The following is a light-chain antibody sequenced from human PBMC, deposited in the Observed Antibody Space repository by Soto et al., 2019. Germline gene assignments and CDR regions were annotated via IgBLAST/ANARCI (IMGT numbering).Light chain of an antibody. CDR3: ATWDRSLSVGV. CDR2: DND. J-gene: IGLJ2*01. Sequence: QSVLTQPPSVSAAPGQKVTISCSGSSSNIGNNYVFWYQQLPGTAPTLLIYDNDKRPSGIPDRFSGSKSGTSATLGITGLQTWDEADYYCATWDRSLSVGVFGGGTKLTVL. CDR1: SSNIGNNY. V-gene: IGLV1-51*01.